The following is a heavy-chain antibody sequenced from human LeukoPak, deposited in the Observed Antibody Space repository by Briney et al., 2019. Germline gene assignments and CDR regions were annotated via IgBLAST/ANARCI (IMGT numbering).Heavy chain of an antibody. J-gene: IGHJ4*02. V-gene: IGHV1-18*01. CDR3: ASGTDYYDSSGPYY. CDR2: ISAYNGNT. CDR1: GYTFTSYG. D-gene: IGHD3-22*01. Sequence: ASVKVSCKASGYTFTSYGISWVRQAPGQGLEWMGWISAYNGNTNYAQKLQGRVTMTTDTSTSTAYIELRSLRSDDTAVYYCASGTDYYDSSGPYYWGQGTLVTVSS.